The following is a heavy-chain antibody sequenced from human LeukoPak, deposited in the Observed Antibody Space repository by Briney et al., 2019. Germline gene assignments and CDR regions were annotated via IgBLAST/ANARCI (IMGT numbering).Heavy chain of an antibody. Sequence: GGSLRLSCAASGFTVSSNYMSWVRQAPGKGLDWVSVIYSGGSTYYADSVKGRFTISRDNSKNTLYLQMNSLRAEDTAVYYCAKAIAARGYYSYGMDVWGQGTTVTVSS. V-gene: IGHV3-53*01. D-gene: IGHD6-6*01. CDR2: IYSGGST. CDR3: AKAIAARGYYSYGMDV. J-gene: IGHJ6*02. CDR1: GFTVSSNY.